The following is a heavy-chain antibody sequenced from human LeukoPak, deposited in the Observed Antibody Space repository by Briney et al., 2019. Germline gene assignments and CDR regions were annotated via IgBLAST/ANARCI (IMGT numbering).Heavy chain of an antibody. J-gene: IGHJ4*02. V-gene: IGHV4-31*03. CDR3: AGDGYGDYVLDY. D-gene: IGHD4-17*01. Sequence: PSETLSLTCTVSGGSISSGGYYWSWIRQHPGKGLEWIGYIYYSGSTYYNPSLKSRVTISVDTSKNQFSLKLSSVTAADTAVYYCAGDGYGDYVLDYWGLGTLVTVSS. CDR2: IYYSGST. CDR1: GGSISSGGYY.